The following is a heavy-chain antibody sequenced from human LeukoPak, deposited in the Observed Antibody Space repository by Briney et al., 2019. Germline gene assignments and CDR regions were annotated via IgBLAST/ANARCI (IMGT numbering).Heavy chain of an antibody. CDR2: MWYDGSKD. Sequence: PGESLRLSCAASGFIFSTYGIHWVRQAPGKGLEWVAVMWYDGSKDYYADSVKGRFTISRATSKNTLYLQMNNLRAEDTAVYYCAKDRETYEYTFDYWGQGTLVTVSS. CDR1: GFIFSTYG. D-gene: IGHD6-6*01. J-gene: IGHJ4*02. V-gene: IGHV3-33*06. CDR3: AKDRETYEYTFDY.